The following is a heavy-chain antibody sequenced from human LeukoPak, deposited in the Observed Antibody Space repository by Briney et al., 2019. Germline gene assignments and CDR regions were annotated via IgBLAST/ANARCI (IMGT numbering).Heavy chain of an antibody. V-gene: IGHV4-59*01. D-gene: IGHD6-6*01. CDR2: IYYTGST. CDR1: GDSISSDY. Sequence: SETLSLTCAVSGDSISSDYWSWVRQPPGKGLEWIGYIYYTGSTNYNPSLKSRVTISVDTSKNQFSLKLSSVTAADTAVYYWARLATPSTMAARGRSWFESWGQGTLVTVSS. J-gene: IGHJ5*01. CDR3: ARLATPSTMAARGRSWFES.